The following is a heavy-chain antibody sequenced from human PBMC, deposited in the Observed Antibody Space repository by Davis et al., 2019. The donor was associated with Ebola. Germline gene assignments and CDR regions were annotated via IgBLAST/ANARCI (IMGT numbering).Heavy chain of an antibody. D-gene: IGHD2/OR15-2a*01. CDR2: ISSSGSTI. CDR3: ARNSNIRNLDY. Sequence: GESLKISCAASGFTFSDYYMSWIRQAPGKGLEWVSYISSSGSTIYYADSVKGRFTISRDNAKNSLYLQMNSLRAEDTAVYYCARNSNIRNLDYWGQGTLVTVSS. V-gene: IGHV3-11*04. J-gene: IGHJ4*02. CDR1: GFTFSDYY.